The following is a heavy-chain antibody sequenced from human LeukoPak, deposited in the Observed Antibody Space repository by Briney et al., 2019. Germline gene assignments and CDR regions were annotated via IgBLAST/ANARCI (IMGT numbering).Heavy chain of an antibody. J-gene: IGHJ4*02. CDR2: IHYTGAT. CDR1: GGSITGYY. Sequence: SETLSLTCAVYGGSITGYYWSWIRQPPGKGLEWVGEIHYTGATSYNPSLKSRATISIDTSKNQVSLKLSSVTAADTAVYYCARGNILSGYCFDFWGQGALVTVSS. V-gene: IGHV4-34*01. CDR3: ARGNILSGYCFDF. D-gene: IGHD3-9*01.